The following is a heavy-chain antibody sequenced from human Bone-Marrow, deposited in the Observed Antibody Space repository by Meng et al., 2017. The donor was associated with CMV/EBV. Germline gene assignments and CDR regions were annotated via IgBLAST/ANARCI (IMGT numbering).Heavy chain of an antibody. CDR2: INPNSGAT. V-gene: IGHV1-2*02. Sequence: SCKASGDTFTGYYMHWVRQAPGQGLEWMGWINPNSGATNYAQKFQGRVTMTRDTSISTAYMELSRLRSDDTAMYYCARGPSPVTIDYWGQGTLVTVSS. D-gene: IGHD4-17*01. CDR1: GDTFTGYY. CDR3: ARGPSPVTIDY. J-gene: IGHJ4*02.